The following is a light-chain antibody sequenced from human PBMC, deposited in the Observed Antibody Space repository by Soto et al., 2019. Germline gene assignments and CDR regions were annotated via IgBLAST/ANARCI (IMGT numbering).Light chain of an antibody. V-gene: IGLV2-11*01. J-gene: IGLJ1*01. CDR1: SSDVGDYNY. CDR3: CSYAGRYSLYV. CDR2: DVS. Sequence: QSALTQPRSVSGSPGQSVTISCTGTSSDVGDYNYVSWYQQQPGKAPKLMIYDVSKRPSGVPDRFSGSKSGNTASLTISGLQAEDEADYYCCSYAGRYSLYVFGTGTKLTV.